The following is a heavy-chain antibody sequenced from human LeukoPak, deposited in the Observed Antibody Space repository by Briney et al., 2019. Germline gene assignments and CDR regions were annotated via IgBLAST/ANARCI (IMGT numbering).Heavy chain of an antibody. D-gene: IGHD3-10*01. J-gene: IGHJ4*02. CDR1: GVDFSSYA. V-gene: IGHV3-30*02. Sequence: PGESLRLSCAASGVDFSSYAIPWGCHTPGKGLELVSFIRNDGTGRNYADTVKGRFTISRENSKNILYLQMNSLRPEDTAVYFCAKGGRPYYYGSGNYYNVGFDWGQGTLVTVSS. CDR2: IRNDGTGR. CDR3: AKGGRPYYYGSGNYYNVGFD.